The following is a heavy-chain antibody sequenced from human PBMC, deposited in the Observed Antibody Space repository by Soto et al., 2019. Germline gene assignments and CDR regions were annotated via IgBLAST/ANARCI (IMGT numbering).Heavy chain of an antibody. CDR1: GASFSGYY. Sequence: SESLSLTCPVYGASFSGYYWSWIRQPPGKGLEWIGEINHSGSTNYNPSLKSGVTISVDTSKNQFTLKLSSVTAADTAVYYCAIPYCSGGSCYSIRFDYWGQGTLVTVSS. V-gene: IGHV4-34*01. J-gene: IGHJ4*02. CDR2: INHSGST. D-gene: IGHD2-15*01. CDR3: AIPYCSGGSCYSIRFDY.